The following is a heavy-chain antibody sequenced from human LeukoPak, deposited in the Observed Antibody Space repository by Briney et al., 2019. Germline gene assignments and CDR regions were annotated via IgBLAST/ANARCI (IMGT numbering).Heavy chain of an antibody. J-gene: IGHJ4*02. D-gene: IGHD4-17*01. CDR1: GFTFGTSA. CDR3: AKAPTVTTFGY. Sequence: GGPLRLSCAASGFTFGTSAMSWVRQAPGKGLEWVSSNGDHGVYTYYGDSVKGRFTISRDDSKRTLYLRMDSLRVDDSAIYYCAKAPTVTTFGYWGQGILVTVSS. CDR2: NGDHGVYT. V-gene: IGHV3-23*01.